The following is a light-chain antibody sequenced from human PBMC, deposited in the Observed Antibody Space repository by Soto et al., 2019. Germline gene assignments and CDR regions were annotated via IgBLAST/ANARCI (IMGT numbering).Light chain of an antibody. V-gene: IGKV3D-15*01. CDR1: QSVSRE. CDR3: QQYTNWTKT. J-gene: IGKJ1*01. CDR2: GAS. Sequence: EIVMTQSPATLSVSPGESATLSCRASQSVSRELVWYQQKPGQAPRLLIYGASTRATGIPERFSGSGSGTEFTLTISSLQSEDFAVYYCQQYTNWTKTFGQGTKVDI.